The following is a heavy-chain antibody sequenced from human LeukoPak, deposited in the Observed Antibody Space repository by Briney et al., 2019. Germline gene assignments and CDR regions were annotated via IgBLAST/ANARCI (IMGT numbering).Heavy chain of an antibody. CDR1: GFTFSSYW. J-gene: IGHJ6*02. V-gene: IGHV3-7*01. D-gene: IGHD2-2*01. CDR2: IKQDGSEK. Sequence: GGSLRLSCAASGFTFSSYWMSWVRQAPGKGLEWVANIKQDGSEKYYVDSVKGRFTISRDNAKNSLYLQMNSLRDEDTAVYYCSSSTSYYYYGMDVWGQGTTVTVSS. CDR3: SSSTSYYYYGMDV.